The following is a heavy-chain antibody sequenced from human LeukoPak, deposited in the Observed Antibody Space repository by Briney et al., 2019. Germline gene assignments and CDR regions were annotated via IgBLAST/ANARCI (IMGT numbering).Heavy chain of an antibody. D-gene: IGHD6-13*01. Sequence: GGSLRLSCVVSGFTFRSYAMHWVRQAPGKGLEWVAFIGYDGSSEYYADSVKGRFTISRDNSKNILNLQINSLRAEDTAVYYCAKRDAAGAGSGYYYMDVWGKGTTVTVSS. J-gene: IGHJ6*03. CDR2: IGYDGSSE. CDR1: GFTFRSYA. V-gene: IGHV3-30*02. CDR3: AKRDAAGAGSGYYYMDV.